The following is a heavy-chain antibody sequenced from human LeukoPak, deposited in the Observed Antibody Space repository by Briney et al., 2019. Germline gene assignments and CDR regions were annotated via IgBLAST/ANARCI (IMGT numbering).Heavy chain of an antibody. V-gene: IGHV3-74*01. J-gene: IGHJ4*02. CDR1: GFTFSSYW. CDR2: INNDGSST. CDR3: ARESGYSSGWNYFGY. D-gene: IGHD6-19*01. Sequence: GGSLRLSCAASGFTFSSYWMHWVRQAPGKGLVWVSRINNDGSSTSYADSVKGRFTISRDNAKNTLYLQMNSLRAEDTAVYYCARESGYSSGWNYFGYWGQGTLVTVSS.